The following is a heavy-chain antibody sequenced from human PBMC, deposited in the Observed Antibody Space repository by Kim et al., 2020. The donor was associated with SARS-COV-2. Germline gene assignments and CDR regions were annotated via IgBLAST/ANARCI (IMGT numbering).Heavy chain of an antibody. CDR3: AKDGGYDYGRIAAAGTYYYYGMDV. V-gene: IGHV3-43*01. J-gene: IGHJ6*02. D-gene: IGHD6-13*01. CDR1: GFTFDDYT. Sequence: GGSLRLSCAASGFTFDDYTMHWVRQAPGKGLEWVSLISWDGGSTYYADSVKGRFTISRDNSKNSLYLQMNSLRTEDTALYYCAKDGGYDYGRIAAAGTYYYYGMDVWGQGTTVTVSS. CDR2: ISWDGGST.